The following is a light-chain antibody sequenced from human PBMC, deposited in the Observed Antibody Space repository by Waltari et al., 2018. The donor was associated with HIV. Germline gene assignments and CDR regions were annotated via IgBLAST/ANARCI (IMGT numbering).Light chain of an antibody. J-gene: IGKJ2*01. CDR1: QSPVHAAGRTY. CDR2: QTS. V-gene: IGKV2-24*01. Sequence: DIVMTQTPLSSPVSLGKPASISCRSSQSPVHAAGRTYLSWLQQRPGQPPRLLIYQTSNRFSGVPDRFSGSGAGTDFTLRISRVEPEDVGIYYCMQVTQFPHTFGQGTKLEIK. CDR3: MQVTQFPHT.